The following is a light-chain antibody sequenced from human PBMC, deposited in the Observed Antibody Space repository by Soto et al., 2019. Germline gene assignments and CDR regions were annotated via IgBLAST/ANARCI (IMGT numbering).Light chain of an antibody. CDR3: QQSYSTLT. J-gene: IGKJ4*01. Sequence: DIQMTQSPSSLSASEGYRVTITCRASQSISSYLNWYQQKPGKAPKLLIYAASSLQSGVPSRFSGSGSGTDFTLTISSLQPEDFATYYCQQSYSTLTFGGGTKVEIK. V-gene: IGKV1-39*01. CDR2: AAS. CDR1: QSISSY.